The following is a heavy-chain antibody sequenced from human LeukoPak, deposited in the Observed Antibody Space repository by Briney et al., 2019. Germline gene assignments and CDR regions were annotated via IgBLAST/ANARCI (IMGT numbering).Heavy chain of an antibody. CDR3: ARGAPPAFDWSY. J-gene: IGHJ4*02. CDR1: GYTFTSYA. Sequence: ASVKVSCKASGYTFTSYAMHWVRQAPGQRLEWMGWINAGNGNTKYSQKFQGRVTITRDTSASTAYMELSSLRSEDTAVYYCARGAPPAFDWSYWGQGTLVTVSS. CDR2: INAGNGNT. D-gene: IGHD3-9*01. V-gene: IGHV1-3*01.